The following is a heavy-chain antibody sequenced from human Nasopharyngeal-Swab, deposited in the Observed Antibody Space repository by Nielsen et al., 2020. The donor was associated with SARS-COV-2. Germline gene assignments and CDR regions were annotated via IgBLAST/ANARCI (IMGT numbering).Heavy chain of an antibody. Sequence: GASLKTSCAASGITFSSYAMSWVRQAPGKGVERVSAISGSGGSTYYEESVKGRFTISSDNSKNTLYLQMNSLRAEDTAVYYCAKPDKGTHDYWGQGTLVTVSS. CDR1: GITFSSYA. D-gene: IGHD1-1*01. CDR3: AKPDKGTHDY. V-gene: IGHV3-23*01. CDR2: ISGSGGST. J-gene: IGHJ4*02.